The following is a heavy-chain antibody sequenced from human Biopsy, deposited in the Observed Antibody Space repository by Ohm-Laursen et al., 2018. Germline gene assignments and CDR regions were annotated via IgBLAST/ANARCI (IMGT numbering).Heavy chain of an antibody. V-gene: IGHV4-4*07. CDR1: AGSISNYY. CDR3: AREPRIAAVAYFDP. Sequence: SVTLSFTSTVFAGSISNYYWSWIRPPAGQGLEWIGRIYSSGSTNYNPSLKSRVIIPVDTSKNQFPQILSSMTAADTAVYYCAREPRIAAVAYFDPWGQGTLVTVSS. CDR2: IYSSGST. D-gene: IGHD6-13*01. J-gene: IGHJ5*02.